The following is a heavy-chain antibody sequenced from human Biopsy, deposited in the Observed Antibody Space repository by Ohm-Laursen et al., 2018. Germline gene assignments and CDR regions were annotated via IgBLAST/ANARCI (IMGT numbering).Heavy chain of an antibody. CDR3: AKDIYNYTPIGGFSMDV. J-gene: IGHJ6*02. CDR1: GFTFNNYG. CDR2: IFYDGRNT. D-gene: IGHD1-1*01. Sequence: SLRLSCAAPGFTFNNYGMQRVRQAPRKGLAWVAFIFYDGRNTYYADSVKGRFTISRDNSRDTLYLQMSSLRAEDTAVYYCAKDIYNYTPIGGFSMDVWGQGTTVTVSS. V-gene: IGHV3-30*18.